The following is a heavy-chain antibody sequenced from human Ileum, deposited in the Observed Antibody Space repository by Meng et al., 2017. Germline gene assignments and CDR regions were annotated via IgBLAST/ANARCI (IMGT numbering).Heavy chain of an antibody. CDR2: IYTSGST. CDR1: GGSISSGSYY. V-gene: IGHV4-61*02. CDR3: ARSSSHRFDP. J-gene: IGHJ5*02. Sequence: QGELQESGPGRVKRYQTLTLTCTVSGGSISSGSYYWSWVRQPAGKGLEWIGRIYTSGSTNYNPSLKSRVTISIDTSKNQFSLNLSSVTATDTAVYYCARSSSHRFDPWGQGTLVTVSS.